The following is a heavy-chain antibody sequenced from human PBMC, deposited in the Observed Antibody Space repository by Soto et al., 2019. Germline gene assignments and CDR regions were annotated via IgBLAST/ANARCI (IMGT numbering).Heavy chain of an antibody. CDR3: ASMMWFGESLHGMDV. V-gene: IGHV3-30-3*01. Sequence: QVQLVESGGGVVQPGRSLRLSCAASGFTFSSYAMHWVRQAPGKGLEWVAVISYDGSNKYYADSVKGRFTISRDNSKNTLYLQMNSLRAEDTAVYYCASMMWFGESLHGMDVWGQGTTVTVSS. CDR1: GFTFSSYA. J-gene: IGHJ6*02. D-gene: IGHD3-10*01. CDR2: ISYDGSNK.